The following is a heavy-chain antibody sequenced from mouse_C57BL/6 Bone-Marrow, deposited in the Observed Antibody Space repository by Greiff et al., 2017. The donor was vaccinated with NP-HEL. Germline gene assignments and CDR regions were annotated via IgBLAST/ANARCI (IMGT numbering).Heavy chain of an antibody. CDR3: ARSRDYDALSFDY. D-gene: IGHD2-4*01. J-gene: IGHJ2*01. CDR2: IYPGSGST. Sequence: QVHVKQPGAELVKPGASVKMSCKASGYTFTSYWITWVKQRPGQGLEWIGDIYPGSGSTNYNDKFKSKATLTVDTSSSTAYMQLSSLTSEDSAVYYCARSRDYDALSFDYWGQGTTRTVSS. V-gene: IGHV1-55*01. CDR1: GYTFTSYW.